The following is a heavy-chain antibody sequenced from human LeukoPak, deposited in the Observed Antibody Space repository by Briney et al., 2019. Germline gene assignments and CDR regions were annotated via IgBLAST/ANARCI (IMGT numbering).Heavy chain of an antibody. J-gene: IGHJ3*02. CDR3: ARDRAVVNAIGGVFDM. CDR1: GASITTYY. CDR2: ISTSGSS. D-gene: IGHD2-21*01. Sequence: SETLSLTCTVSGASITTYYWTWIRQPAGKGLEWIGRISTSGSSHYNPSLKSRVTRSIDTPRNQISLKLSSVTAADTAVYYCARDRAVVNAIGGVFDMFGQGTMVIVSS. V-gene: IGHV4-4*07.